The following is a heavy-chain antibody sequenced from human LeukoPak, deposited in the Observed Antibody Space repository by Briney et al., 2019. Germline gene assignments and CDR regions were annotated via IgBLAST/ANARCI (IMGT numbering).Heavy chain of an antibody. J-gene: IGHJ6*03. CDR2: TYYRSNWHN. Sequence: SQTLSLTCAISGDSVSSDSSAWHWIRQSPSRGLEWLGRTYYRSNWHNDYAVSVKSRITINPDTSKNQFSLQLNSVTPEDTAVYYCAREEGYYYDSSGYYYYYMDVWGKGTTVTVSS. CDR3: AREEGYYYDSSGYYYYYMDV. D-gene: IGHD3-22*01. CDR1: GDSVSSDSSA. V-gene: IGHV6-1*01.